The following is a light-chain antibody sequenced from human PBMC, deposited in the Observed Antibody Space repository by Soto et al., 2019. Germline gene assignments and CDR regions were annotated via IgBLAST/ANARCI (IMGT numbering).Light chain of an antibody. V-gene: IGKV3-15*01. CDR1: QSVSSN. Sequence: EIVMTQSPATLSVSPGERATLSCRASQSVSSNLAWYQQKPGQAPRLLIYGASTRATGIPARFSGSGSGTEFTLTISSLQSEDFAAYFCQQLHNWPPCTFGQGTKLEIK. CDR3: QQLHNWPPCT. J-gene: IGKJ2*02. CDR2: GAS.